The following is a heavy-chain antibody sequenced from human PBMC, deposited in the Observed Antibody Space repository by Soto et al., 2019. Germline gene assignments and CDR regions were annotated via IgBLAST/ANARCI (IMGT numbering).Heavy chain of an antibody. D-gene: IGHD2-2*02. CDR2: IKQDGSEK. J-gene: IGHJ4*02. Sequence: GGSLRLSCAASGFTFSSYWMGWVRQAPGKGLEWVANIKQDGSEKYYVDSVKGRFTISRDNAKNSLYLQMNSLRAEDTAVYYCARVYGENCSSTSCYIYSGYDYFDYWGQGTLVTVSS. CDR1: GFTFSSYW. V-gene: IGHV3-7*01. CDR3: ARVYGENCSSTSCYIYSGYDYFDY.